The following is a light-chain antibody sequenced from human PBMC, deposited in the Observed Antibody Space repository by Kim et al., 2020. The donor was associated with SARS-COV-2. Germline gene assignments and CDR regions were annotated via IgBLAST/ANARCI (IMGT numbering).Light chain of an antibody. Sequence: EVVLTQSPDTLSLSPGEGATLSCRASQSVNNIYLAWYQQKPGQAPRLLIYGASIRATGIPDRFSGRGSGTDFTLTISRVEPEDFAVYYCQQYARTPLTFGGGTKV. CDR3: QQYARTPLT. CDR1: QSVNNIY. J-gene: IGKJ4*01. V-gene: IGKV3-20*01. CDR2: GAS.